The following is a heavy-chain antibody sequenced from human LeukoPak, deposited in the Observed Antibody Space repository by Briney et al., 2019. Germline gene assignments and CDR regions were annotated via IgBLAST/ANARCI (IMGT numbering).Heavy chain of an antibody. V-gene: IGHV3-15*01. CDR2: IKSKTDGGTT. J-gene: IGHJ4*02. CDR3: TTHHDTAMVLDY. Sequence: GGSLRPSCAASGFTFSNAWMSWVRQAPGKGLEWVGRIKSKTDGGTTDYAAPVKGRFTISRDDSKNTLYLQMNSLKTEDTAVYYCTTHHDTAMVLDYWGQGTLVTVSS. D-gene: IGHD5-18*01. CDR1: GFTFSNAW.